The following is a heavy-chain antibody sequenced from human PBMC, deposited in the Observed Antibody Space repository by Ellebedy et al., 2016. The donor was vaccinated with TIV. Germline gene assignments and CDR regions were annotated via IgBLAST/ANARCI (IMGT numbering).Heavy chain of an antibody. V-gene: IGHV4-4*07. CDR1: GGSISSYY. J-gene: IGHJ4*02. D-gene: IGHD6-19*01. Sequence: SETLSLXXTVSGGSISSYYWSWIRQPAGKGLEWIGRIYTSGSTSYNPSLKSRVTMSVDTSKNQFSLKLSSVTAADTAVYYCARDLAVAGKGVSPYFDYWGQGTLVTVSS. CDR2: IYTSGST. CDR3: ARDLAVAGKGVSPYFDY.